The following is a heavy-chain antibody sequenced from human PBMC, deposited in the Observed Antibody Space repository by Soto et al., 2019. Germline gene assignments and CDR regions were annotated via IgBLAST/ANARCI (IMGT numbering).Heavy chain of an antibody. V-gene: IGHV4-34*01. CDR1: GGSFSGYY. D-gene: IGHD3-22*01. CDR2: INHSGST. CDR3: ARALNYYGIFKSGGGYNWFDP. J-gene: IGHJ5*02. Sequence: SETLSLTCAVYGGSFSGYYWSWIRQPPGKGLEWIGEINHSGSTNYNPSLKSRVTISVDTSKNQFSLKLSSVTAADTAVYYCARALNYYGIFKSGGGYNWFDPWGQGTLVTVSS.